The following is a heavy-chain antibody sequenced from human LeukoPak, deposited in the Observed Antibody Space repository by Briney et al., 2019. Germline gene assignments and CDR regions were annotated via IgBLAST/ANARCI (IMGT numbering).Heavy chain of an antibody. CDR3: AKAKVAGAPLYYYYMDV. D-gene: IGHD7-27*01. CDR1: GFTFSSYA. V-gene: IGHV3-23*01. CDR2: ISGSGGST. Sequence: PGGSLRLSCAASGFTFSSYAMSWVRQAPGKGLEWVSAISGSGGSTYYADSVKGRFTISRDNSKNPLYLQMNSLRAEDTAVYYCAKAKVAGAPLYYYYMDVWGKGTTVTVSS. J-gene: IGHJ6*03.